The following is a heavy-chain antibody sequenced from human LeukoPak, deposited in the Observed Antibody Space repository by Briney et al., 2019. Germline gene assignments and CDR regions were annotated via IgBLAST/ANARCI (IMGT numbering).Heavy chain of an antibody. J-gene: IGHJ6*03. CDR1: GFTFSSYS. CDR3: ARESRTIFGVVIIRDYYYYMDV. CDR2: ISSSSSTI. D-gene: IGHD3-3*01. Sequence: GGSLRLSCAASGFTFSSYSMNWVRQAPGKGLEWVSYISSSSSTIYYADSVKGRFTISRDNAKNSLYLQMNSPRAEDTAVYYCARESRTIFGVVIIRDYYYYMDVWGKGTTVTVSS. V-gene: IGHV3-48*01.